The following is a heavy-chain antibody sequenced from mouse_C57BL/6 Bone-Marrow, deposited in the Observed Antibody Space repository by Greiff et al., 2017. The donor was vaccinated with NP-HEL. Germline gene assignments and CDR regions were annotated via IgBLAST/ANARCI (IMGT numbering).Heavy chain of an antibody. Sequence: QVQLQQSGAELVRPGTSVKMSCKASGYTFTNYWIGWAKQRPGHGLEWIGDIYPGGGYTNYNEKFKGKATLTADKSSSTAYMQFSSLTSEDSAIYYCARSSSDEKDYFDYWGQGTTLTVSS. CDR2: IYPGGGYT. CDR1: GYTFTNYW. J-gene: IGHJ2*01. V-gene: IGHV1-63*01. CDR3: ARSSSDEKDYFDY.